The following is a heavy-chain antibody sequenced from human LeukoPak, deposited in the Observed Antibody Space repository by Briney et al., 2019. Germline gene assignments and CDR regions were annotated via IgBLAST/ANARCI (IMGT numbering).Heavy chain of an antibody. CDR2: ITGRSDDT. CDR1: GFTFSSYS. J-gene: IGHJ4*02. Sequence: GGSLSPSCAASGFTFSSYSMNWVRQAPGKGLEWVSGITGRSDDTNYADSVKGRFTISRDNSKDTLYLQMSSLRVDDTAVYFCAKARSYGDYYFDSWGQGTLVTVSA. CDR3: AKARSYGDYYFDS. D-gene: IGHD4-17*01. V-gene: IGHV3-23*01.